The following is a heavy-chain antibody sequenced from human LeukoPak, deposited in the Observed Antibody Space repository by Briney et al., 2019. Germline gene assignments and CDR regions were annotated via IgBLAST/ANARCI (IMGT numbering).Heavy chain of an antibody. Sequence: ASVKVSCKASGYTFTIYGIGWVRQAPGPGLEWMGWISAYDGNTNYTQKFQGRVTMTTDTSTSTAHMEVKSLTSDDTAVYYCARGGVSNSWYRSPDYWGQGTLVTVSS. J-gene: IGHJ4*02. V-gene: IGHV1-18*01. CDR1: GYTFTIYG. D-gene: IGHD6-13*01. CDR3: ARGGVSNSWYRSPDY. CDR2: ISAYDGNT.